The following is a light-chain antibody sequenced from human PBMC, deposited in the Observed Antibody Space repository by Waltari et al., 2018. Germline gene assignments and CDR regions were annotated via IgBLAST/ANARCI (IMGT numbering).Light chain of an antibody. J-gene: IGLJ3*02. V-gene: IGLV2-14*01. CDR2: EVR. CDR1: SSDVGAYNY. Sequence: QSALTQPASVSGSPGQSITISCTGTSSDVGAYNYVSWYQHLPGKAPKLTSSEVRNRPSGVSNRFSGSKSGNMASLTISGLQSEDEADYYCNSYTTSSTWVFGGGTKLTVL. CDR3: NSYTTSSTWV.